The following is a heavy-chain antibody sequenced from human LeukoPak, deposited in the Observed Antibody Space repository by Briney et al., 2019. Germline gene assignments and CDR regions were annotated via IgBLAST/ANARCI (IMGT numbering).Heavy chain of an antibody. Sequence: GASVKVSCKASGGTFSSYAISWVRQAPGQGLEWMGWINPNSGGTNYAQKFQDRVTMTRDTSITTAYMDMSRLRSDDTAVYYCARATLLWFGESLHYPNWFDPWGQGTLVTVSS. CDR3: ARATLLWFGESLHYPNWFDP. V-gene: IGHV1-2*02. CDR1: GGTFSSYA. D-gene: IGHD3-10*01. CDR2: INPNSGGT. J-gene: IGHJ5*02.